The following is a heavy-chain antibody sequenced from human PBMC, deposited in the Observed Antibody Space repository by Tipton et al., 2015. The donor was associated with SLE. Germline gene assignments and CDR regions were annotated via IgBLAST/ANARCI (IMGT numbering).Heavy chain of an antibody. J-gene: IGHJ3*02. CDR1: GGSISSHY. CDR3: SGSYSGAFDI. Sequence: TLSLTCTVSGGSISSHYWSWIRQPPGKGLEWIGYIYYSGSTNYNPSLKSRVTISVDTSKNQFSLKLSSVTAADTAVYYCSGSYSGAFDIWGQGTMVTVSS. V-gene: IGHV4-59*11. CDR2: IYYSGST. D-gene: IGHD1-26*01.